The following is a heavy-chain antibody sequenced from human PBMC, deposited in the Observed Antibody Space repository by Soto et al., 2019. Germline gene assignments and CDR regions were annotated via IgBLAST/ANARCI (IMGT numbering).Heavy chain of an antibody. CDR2: ISSSSENI. CDR1: GFSFRDHS. J-gene: IGHJ4*01. D-gene: IGHD2-21*02. Sequence: GGSLRLSCVGSGFSFRDHSMNWVRQPPGKGLQWISYISSSSENIYYADSVKGRFTVSRDNAKNTLFLQMNSLRDDDSAIYYCARLPKGSVVTGWGQGALVTVSS. CDR3: ARLPKGSVVTG. V-gene: IGHV3-48*02.